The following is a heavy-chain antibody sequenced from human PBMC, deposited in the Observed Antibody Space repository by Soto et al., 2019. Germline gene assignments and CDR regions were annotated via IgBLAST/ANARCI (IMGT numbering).Heavy chain of an antibody. CDR3: ARDGEWFGEFNVHYYMDV. CDR2: IYYSGST. D-gene: IGHD3-10*01. Sequence: PSETLSLTCTVSGGSISSGGYYWSWIRQHPGKGLEWIGYIYYSGSTYYNPSLKSRVTISVDTSKNQFSLKLSSVTAADTAVYYFARDGEWFGEFNVHYYMDVWGKGTTVTVSS. V-gene: IGHV4-31*03. CDR1: GGSISSGGYY. J-gene: IGHJ6*03.